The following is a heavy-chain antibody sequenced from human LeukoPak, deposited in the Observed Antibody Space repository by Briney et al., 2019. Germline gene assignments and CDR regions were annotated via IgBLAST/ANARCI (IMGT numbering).Heavy chain of an antibody. CDR2: IYYSGST. J-gene: IGHJ4*02. V-gene: IGHV4-30-4*01. Sequence: SQTLSLTCTVSGGSISSAHYFWSWIRQPPGKGLEWIGYIYYSGSTYYNPSLKSRVTISVDTSKNKFSLKLSSVTAADTAVYYCARAINYFDYWGQGTLVTVSS. CDR1: GGSISSAHYF. CDR3: ARAINYFDY.